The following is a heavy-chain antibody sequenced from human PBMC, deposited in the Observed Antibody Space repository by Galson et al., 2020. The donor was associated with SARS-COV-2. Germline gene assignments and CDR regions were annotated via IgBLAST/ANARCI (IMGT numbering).Heavy chain of an antibody. Sequence: ALVKVSCKASGYTFSNYGISWVRQAPGQGLEWMGCITANPGNTYYAQKFQDRVSMTTDTSTYTAYMDLRSLRSDDTAVYYCARALSGSRTSCASDSWGQGTLVTVSS. V-gene: IGHV1-18*01. D-gene: IGHD2-2*01. J-gene: IGHJ4*02. CDR2: ITANPGNT. CDR1: GYTFSNYG. CDR3: ARALSGSRTSCASDS.